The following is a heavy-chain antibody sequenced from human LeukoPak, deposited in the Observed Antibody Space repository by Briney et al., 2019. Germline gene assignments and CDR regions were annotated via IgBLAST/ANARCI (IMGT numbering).Heavy chain of an antibody. CDR3: ARARSSYGYGDAFDI. CDR1: TFTLISYS. J-gene: IGHJ3*02. Sequence: AGSLRLSCAASTFTLISYSMNWVRQAPGKGLEWVSSISSSGSYIHYADSVKGRFTISRDNAKNSLYLQMNSLRAEDTAVYYCARARSSYGYGDAFDIWGQGTMVTVSS. V-gene: IGHV3-21*01. D-gene: IGHD5-18*01. CDR2: ISSSGSYI.